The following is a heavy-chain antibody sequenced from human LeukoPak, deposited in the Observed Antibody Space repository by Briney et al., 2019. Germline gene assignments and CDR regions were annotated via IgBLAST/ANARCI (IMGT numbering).Heavy chain of an antibody. J-gene: IGHJ4*02. CDR3: ARGYSYGPYY. Sequence: ASETPSLTCAVYGGSFSGYYWSWIRQPPGKGLEWIGEINHSGSTNYNPSLKSRATISVDTSKNQFSLKLSSVTAADTAVYYCARGYSYGPYYWGQGTLVTVSS. CDR2: INHSGST. CDR1: GGSFSGYY. V-gene: IGHV4-34*01. D-gene: IGHD5-18*01.